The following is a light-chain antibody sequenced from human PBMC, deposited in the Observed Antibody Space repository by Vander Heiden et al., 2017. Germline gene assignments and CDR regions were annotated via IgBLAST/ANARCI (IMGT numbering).Light chain of an antibody. CDR3: QASDSSGVV. J-gene: IGLJ2*01. CDR2: RDS. CDR1: QMAKKY. V-gene: IGLV3-1*01. Sequence: SSELTQPPSMSVSPGQTAVITCSGGQMAKKYASWYLQKAGQSPVLVIYRDSQRPSGIPERFSGTNSGNIATLTISETQSLDEGDYYCQASDSSGVVFGGGTTLTVL.